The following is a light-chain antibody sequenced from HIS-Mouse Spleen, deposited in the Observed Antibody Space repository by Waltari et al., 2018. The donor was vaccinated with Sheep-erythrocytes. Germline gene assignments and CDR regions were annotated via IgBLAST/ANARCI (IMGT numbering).Light chain of an antibody. J-gene: IGLJ3*02. CDR1: RSDVGRYNL. Sequence: QSALTQPASVSGSPGQSITISCTGTRSDVGRYNLVSWYQQHPGKAPKLMIYEGSKRPSGVSNRFSGSKSGNTASLTIFGLQAEDEADYYCCSYAGSSTPWVFGGGTKLTVL. CDR2: EGS. CDR3: CSYAGSSTPWV. V-gene: IGLV2-23*01.